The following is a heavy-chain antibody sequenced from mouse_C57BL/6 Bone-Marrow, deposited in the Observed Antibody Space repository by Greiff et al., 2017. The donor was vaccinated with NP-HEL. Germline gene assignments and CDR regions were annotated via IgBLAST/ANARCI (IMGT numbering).Heavy chain of an antibody. V-gene: IGHV1-81*01. CDR2: IYPRSGNT. CDR1: GYTFTSYG. Sequence: QVQLQQSGAELARPGASVKLSCKASGYTFTSYGISWVKQRPGQGLEWIGEIYPRSGNTYYNEKFKGKATLTADKSSSTAYMELRSLTSEDSAVYFCARGGYYGSSWFAYWGQGTLVTVSA. CDR3: ARGGYYGSSWFAY. D-gene: IGHD1-1*01. J-gene: IGHJ3*01.